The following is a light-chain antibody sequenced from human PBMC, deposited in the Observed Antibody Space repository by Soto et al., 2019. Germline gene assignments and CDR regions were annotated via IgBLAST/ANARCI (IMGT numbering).Light chain of an antibody. V-gene: IGKV3-11*01. J-gene: IGKJ5*01. CDR2: DAS. CDR1: QTIYSN. CDR3: QQRSNWPIT. Sequence: EVVLTQSPATLSVSPGDRATLSCRASQTIYSNVAWYQQKPGQAPRLLIYDASNRATGIPARFSGSGSGTDFTLTISSLEPEDFAVYYCQQRSNWPITFGQGTRLETK.